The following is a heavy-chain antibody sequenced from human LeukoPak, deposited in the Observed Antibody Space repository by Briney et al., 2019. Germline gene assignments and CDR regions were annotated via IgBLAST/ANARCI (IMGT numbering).Heavy chain of an antibody. CDR1: GGSISSSNW. V-gene: IGHV4-4*02. J-gene: IGHJ3*02. CDR2: IYHSGST. CDR3: ARDLSYYYDSSAMGAFDI. D-gene: IGHD3-22*01. Sequence: SETLSLTCAVSGGSISSSNWWSWVRQPPGKGLEWIGEIYHSGSTNYNPSLKSRVTISVDKSKNQFSLKLSSVAAADTAVYYCARDLSYYYDSSAMGAFDIWGQGTMVTVSS.